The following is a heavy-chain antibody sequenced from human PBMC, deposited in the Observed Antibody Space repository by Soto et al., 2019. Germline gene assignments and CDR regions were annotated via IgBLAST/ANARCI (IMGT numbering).Heavy chain of an antibody. CDR2: INHSGST. CDR3: ARGREDIVVVVAATTALFDY. CDR1: GGSFSGYY. D-gene: IGHD2-15*01. Sequence: SETLSLTCAVYGGSFSGYYLSWIRQPPGKGLEWIGEINHSGSTNYNPSLKSRVTISVDTSKNQFSLKLSSVTAADTAVYYCARGREDIVVVVAATTALFDYWGQGTLVTVSS. J-gene: IGHJ4*02. V-gene: IGHV4-34*01.